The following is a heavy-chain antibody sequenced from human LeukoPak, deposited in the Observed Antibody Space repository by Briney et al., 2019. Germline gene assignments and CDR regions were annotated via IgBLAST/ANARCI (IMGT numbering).Heavy chain of an antibody. V-gene: IGHV3-7*01. CDR2: IKQDGSEK. D-gene: IGHD3-9*01. Sequence: GGPLRLSCAASGFTFSSYWMSWVRQAPGKGLEWVANIKQDGSEKYYVDSVKGRFTISRDNAKNSLYLQMNSLRAEDTAVYYCARGDELRYFDWLSNFDYWGQGTLVTVSS. CDR3: ARGDELRYFDWLSNFDY. J-gene: IGHJ4*02. CDR1: GFTFSSYW.